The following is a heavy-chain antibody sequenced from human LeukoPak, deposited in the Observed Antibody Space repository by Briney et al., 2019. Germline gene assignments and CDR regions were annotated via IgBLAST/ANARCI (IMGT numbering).Heavy chain of an antibody. CDR1: GFTISSYG. CDR3: AKVAPITMIVVVNSWFDP. D-gene: IGHD3-22*01. V-gene: IGHV3-33*06. CDR2: IWYDRNNK. Sequence: PGGSLRLSCAASGFTISSYGMHWVSQAPGKGLEWVAVIWYDRNNKYYADSVKGRFTISRDNSKNTLYLQMNSLRAEDTAVYYCAKVAPITMIVVVNSWFDPWGQGTLVTVSS. J-gene: IGHJ5*02.